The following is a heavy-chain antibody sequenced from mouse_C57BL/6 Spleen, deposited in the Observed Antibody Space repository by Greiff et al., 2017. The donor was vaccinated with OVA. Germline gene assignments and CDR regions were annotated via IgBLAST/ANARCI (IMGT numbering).Heavy chain of an antibody. Sequence: QVQLKESGAELVRPGASVTLSCKASGYTFTDYEMHWVKQTPVHGLEWIGAIDPETGGTAYNQKFKGKAILTADKSSSTAYMELRSLTSEDSAVYYCTRSKLGGWGQGTTLTVSS. CDR3: TRSKLGG. CDR1: GYTFTDYE. D-gene: IGHD3-3*01. J-gene: IGHJ2*01. V-gene: IGHV1-15*01. CDR2: IDPETGGT.